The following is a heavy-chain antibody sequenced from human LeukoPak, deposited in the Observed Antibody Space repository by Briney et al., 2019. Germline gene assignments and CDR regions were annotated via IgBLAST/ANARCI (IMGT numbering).Heavy chain of an antibody. D-gene: IGHD5-18*01. V-gene: IGHV4-59*01. CDR2: IYYTGAT. Sequence: SETLSLTCTVSGGSISSYYWSWNRLPPGKGLEWIGYIYYTGATYYNPSLKSRVTISLDTSKNQFSLKLSSVAAADAAVYYCARAGYSYGTGYYFDYWGQGALVTVSS. CDR1: GGSISSYY. J-gene: IGHJ4*02. CDR3: ARAGYSYGTGYYFDY.